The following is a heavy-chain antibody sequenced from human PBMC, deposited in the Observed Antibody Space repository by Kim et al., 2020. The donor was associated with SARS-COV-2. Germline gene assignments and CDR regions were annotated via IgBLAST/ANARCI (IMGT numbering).Heavy chain of an antibody. CDR3: AKGCSGGSCCPCYYYGMDV. J-gene: IGHJ6*02. CDR2: ISGDGGST. CDR1: GFTFDDYA. Sequence: GGSLRLSCAASGFTFDDYAMHWVRQAPGKGLEWVSLISGDGGSTYYADSVKGRFTISRDNSKNSLYLQMNSLRTEDTALYYCAKGCSGGSCCPCYYYGMDVWGQGTTVTVSS. D-gene: IGHD2-15*01. V-gene: IGHV3-43*02.